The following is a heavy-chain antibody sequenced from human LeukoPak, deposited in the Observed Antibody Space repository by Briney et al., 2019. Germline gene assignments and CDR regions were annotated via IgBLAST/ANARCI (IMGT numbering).Heavy chain of an antibody. Sequence: GGSLRLPCAPSGYTSRHYYKRWMRESRGEALERAPYLRRSAITIYYADSVKGRFTISRDNAKNSLYLQMNSLRAEDTAVYYCARDPCRYCSSTSRRGANWFDPWGQGTLVTVSS. J-gene: IGHJ5*02. D-gene: IGHD2-2*01. V-gene: IGHV3-11*01. CDR2: LRRSAITI. CDR3: ARDPCRYCSSTSRRGANWFDP. CDR1: GYTSRHYY.